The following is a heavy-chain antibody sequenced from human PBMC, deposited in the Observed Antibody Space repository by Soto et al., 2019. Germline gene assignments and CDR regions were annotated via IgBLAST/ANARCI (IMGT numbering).Heavy chain of an antibody. CDR2: ISGSGGST. D-gene: IGHD6-19*01. Sequence: GSLRLSCAASGFTFSSYAMTWVRQAPGKGLEWVSAISGSGGSTYYADFVKGRFTISRDNSKNTLFLQMNSLRAEDTAAFYCAKGALAGSTQDNWFDPWGQGTLVTVSS. CDR3: AKGALAGSTQDNWFDP. V-gene: IGHV3-23*01. CDR1: GFTFSSYA. J-gene: IGHJ5*02.